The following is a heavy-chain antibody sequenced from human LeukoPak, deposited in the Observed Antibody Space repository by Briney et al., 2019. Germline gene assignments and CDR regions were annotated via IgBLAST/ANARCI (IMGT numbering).Heavy chain of an antibody. V-gene: IGHV4-61*02. D-gene: IGHD2-2*01. CDR1: GGSISSGSYY. J-gene: IGHJ4*02. CDR3: ARGWQYCSSTSCWGVLDY. Sequence: SETLSLTCTVSGGSISSGSYYWSWIRQPAGKGLEWIGRIYTSGSTNYNPSLKSRVTISVDTSKNQFSLKPSSVTAADTAVYYCARGWQYCSSTSCWGVLDYWGQGTLVTVSS. CDR2: IYTSGST.